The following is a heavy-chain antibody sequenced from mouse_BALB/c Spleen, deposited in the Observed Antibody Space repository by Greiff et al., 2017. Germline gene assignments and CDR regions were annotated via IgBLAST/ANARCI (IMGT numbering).Heavy chain of an antibody. CDR3: ASEDGSGAMDY. CDR2: ISSGGSYT. CDR1: GFTFSSYA. D-gene: IGHD1-1*01. Sequence: EVKLMESGGGLVKPGGSLKLSCAASGFTFSSYAMSWVRQSPEKRLEWVAEISSGGSYTYYPDTVTGRFTISRDNAKNTLYLEMSSLRSEDTAIYYCASEDGSGAMDYWGQGTSVTVSS. V-gene: IGHV5-9-4*01. J-gene: IGHJ4*01.